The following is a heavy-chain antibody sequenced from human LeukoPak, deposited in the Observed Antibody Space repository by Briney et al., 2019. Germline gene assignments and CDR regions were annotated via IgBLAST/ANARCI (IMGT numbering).Heavy chain of an antibody. Sequence: GGSLRLSCVASGFAFSTYDMQWVRQAPGKGLEWVSGINRSGGKYYTASVNGRFTISRDNSKSTLYLEMNSLRADDTAVYYCAQGGYFAFDFWGQGTMVTVSS. D-gene: IGHD2-2*03. V-gene: IGHV3-23*01. CDR3: AQGGYFAFDF. J-gene: IGHJ3*01. CDR2: INRSGGK. CDR1: GFAFSTYD.